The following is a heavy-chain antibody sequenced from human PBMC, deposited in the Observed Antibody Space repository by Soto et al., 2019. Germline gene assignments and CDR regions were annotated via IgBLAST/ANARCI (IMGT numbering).Heavy chain of an antibody. CDR1: GYSFTNYW. CDR2: IDPSDSYT. V-gene: IGHV5-10-1*01. D-gene: IGHD3-10*01. CDR3: ARIRERITMVRGVTLTEYYGMDV. J-gene: IGHJ6*02. Sequence: PGESLKISCKGSGYSFTNYWITWVRQMPGKGLEWMGRIDPSDSYTNYSPSFQGHVTISSDKSISTAYLQWSSLKASDTTMYYCARIRERITMVRGVTLTEYYGMDVWGQGTTVTVSS.